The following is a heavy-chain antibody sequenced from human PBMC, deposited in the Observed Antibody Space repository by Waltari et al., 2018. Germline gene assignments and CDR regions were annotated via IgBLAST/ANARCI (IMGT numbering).Heavy chain of an antibody. J-gene: IGHJ4*02. Sequence: QVQLVQSGSELKKPGASVKVSCKASGYTFTSYAMHWVRQAPGQGLEWMGWVNPNTGNPTDAQGFTVRFVFSLDTSVITAYLQISSLKAEDTAVYYCARDLERSYYYDSSGSLFDYWGQGTLVTVSS. CDR1: GYTFTSYA. CDR3: ARDLERSYYYDSSGSLFDY. CDR2: VNPNTGNP. V-gene: IGHV7-4-1*02. D-gene: IGHD3-22*01.